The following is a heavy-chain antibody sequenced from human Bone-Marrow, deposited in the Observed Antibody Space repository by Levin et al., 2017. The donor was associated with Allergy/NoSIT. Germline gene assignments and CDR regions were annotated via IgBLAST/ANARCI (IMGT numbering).Heavy chain of an antibody. D-gene: IGHD2/OR15-2a*01. CDR2: IYWNTGSM. V-gene: IGHV3-9*01. J-gene: IGHJ5*02. CDR1: GFTFDDYA. CDR3: TKVLKPYTFLNWFDP. Sequence: QPGGSLRLSCLISGFTFDDYAMHWVRQAPGKGLEWVSGIYWNTGSMVYADSVKGRFTISADNAKKSLYLQMNSLRTEDTAVYFCTKVLKPYTFLNWFDPWGQGTLVAVSS.